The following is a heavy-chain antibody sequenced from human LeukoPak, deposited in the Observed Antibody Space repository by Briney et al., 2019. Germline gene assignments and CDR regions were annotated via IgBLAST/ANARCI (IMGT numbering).Heavy chain of an antibody. Sequence: PGGSLRLSCAASGFTFSNNYMSWVRQTPGKGLEWVAVIYSGGDTYYADSVTDRFTISRDNSKNTLYLQMNSLGVEDTAVYYCARAYDWNYLYWGQGTLVTVSS. J-gene: IGHJ4*02. CDR3: ARAYDWNYLY. CDR2: IYSGGDT. D-gene: IGHD1-7*01. V-gene: IGHV3-66*01. CDR1: GFTFSNNY.